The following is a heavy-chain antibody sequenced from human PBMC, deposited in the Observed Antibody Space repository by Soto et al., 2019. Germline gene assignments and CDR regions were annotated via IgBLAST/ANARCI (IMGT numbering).Heavy chain of an antibody. V-gene: IGHV3-11*06. D-gene: IGHD6-13*01. CDR3: ARGGAAYSSNWYSTEILY. CDR1: GFTFSDYY. CDR2: ISSNSHYT. Sequence: PEGSLRLSCAASGFTFSDYYMSWIRQAPGNGLEWLSYISSNSHYTNYSDSVKGRFTISRDNAKSSLFLQMNSLRAEDTAVYYCARGGAAYSSNWYSTEILYWGQGTLVTVSS. J-gene: IGHJ4*02.